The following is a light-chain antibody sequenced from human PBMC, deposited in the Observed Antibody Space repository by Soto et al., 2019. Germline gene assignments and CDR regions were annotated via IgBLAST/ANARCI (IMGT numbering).Light chain of an antibody. CDR2: AAS. Sequence: DIQMTQSPSSLSASVGARVTITCRARQNIRNYLNLYQQRPGKTPNLLVYAASNLRGRVPSRFSGSGSGTGFTLTINSLPPEDFATYYCPQIHSTSSYTFGQGTRVDIK. V-gene: IGKV1-39*01. CDR3: PQIHSTSSYT. J-gene: IGKJ2*01. CDR1: QNIRNY.